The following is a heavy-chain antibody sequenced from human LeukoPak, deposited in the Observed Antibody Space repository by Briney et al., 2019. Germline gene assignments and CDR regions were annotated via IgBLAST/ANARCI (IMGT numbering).Heavy chain of an antibody. J-gene: IGHJ4*02. CDR2: ISYDGSNK. CDR3: AKVGVGATDFDY. V-gene: IGHV3-30*18. Sequence: GGSLRLSCAASGFTFSSYGMHWVRQAPGKGLEWVAVISYDGSNKYYADSVKGRFTISRDNSKNTLYPQMNSLRAEDTAVYYCAKVGVGATDFDYWGQGTLVTVSS. CDR1: GFTFSSYG. D-gene: IGHD1-26*01.